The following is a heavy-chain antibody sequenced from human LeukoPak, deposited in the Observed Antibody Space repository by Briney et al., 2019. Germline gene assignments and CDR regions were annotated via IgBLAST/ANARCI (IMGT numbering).Heavy chain of an antibody. CDR3: ARKQRLGQIDY. CDR1: GGSFSNYY. CDR2: ASHSGIT. Sequence: SETLSLTCAVYGGSFSNYYWSWIRQPPGKGLEWIGEASHSGITNYNPSLKSRVTISEDTSKNQVSLMLTSATAADTAVYYCARKQRLGQIDYWGQGTLVTVSS. J-gene: IGHJ4*02. D-gene: IGHD6-19*01. V-gene: IGHV4-34*01.